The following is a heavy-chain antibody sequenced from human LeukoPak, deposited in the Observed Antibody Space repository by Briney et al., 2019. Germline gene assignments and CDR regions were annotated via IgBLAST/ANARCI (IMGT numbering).Heavy chain of an antibody. D-gene: IGHD2-2*01. CDR2: ISYDGNDK. CDR1: GFTFSTYG. Sequence: GGSLRLSCAASGFTFSTYGMHWVRQAPGKGLEWVAIISYDGNDKDYADSVRGRFTISGDNSKNTLYLQMNSLRGEDTAVYYCAKSTAPAGYYLDSWGQGILVTVSS. V-gene: IGHV3-30*18. CDR3: AKSTAPAGYYLDS. J-gene: IGHJ4*02.